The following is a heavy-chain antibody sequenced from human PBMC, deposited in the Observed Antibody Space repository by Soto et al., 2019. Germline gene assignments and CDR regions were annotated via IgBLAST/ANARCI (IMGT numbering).Heavy chain of an antibody. CDR3: AKGRDFYGYYGMDV. J-gene: IGHJ6*02. D-gene: IGHD3-10*01. CDR1: GFSFSTYA. CDR2: ISYDGNNK. V-gene: IGHV3-30-3*01. Sequence: VQLLESGGDLVQPGGSLRLSCAASGFSFSTYAMSWVRQAPGKGLEWVAIISYDGNNKHYADSVKGRFTISRDNSKNTLYLQMNSLRGEDTAVFYCAKGRDFYGYYGMDVWGQGTTVTVSS.